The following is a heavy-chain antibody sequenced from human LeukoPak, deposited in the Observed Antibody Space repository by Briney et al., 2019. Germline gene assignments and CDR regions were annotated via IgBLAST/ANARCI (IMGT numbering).Heavy chain of an antibody. D-gene: IGHD2-2*01. J-gene: IGHJ6*03. Sequence: SVKVSCKASGGTFSSYAISWVRQAPGQGLEWMGGIIPIFGTANYAQKFQGRVTITADESTSTAYMELSSLRSEDTAVYYCARMGVGCSSTSCYGALGNYYYYYMDVWGKGTTVTVSS. V-gene: IGHV1-69*13. CDR1: GGTFSSYA. CDR2: IIPIFGTA. CDR3: ARMGVGCSSTSCYGALGNYYYYYMDV.